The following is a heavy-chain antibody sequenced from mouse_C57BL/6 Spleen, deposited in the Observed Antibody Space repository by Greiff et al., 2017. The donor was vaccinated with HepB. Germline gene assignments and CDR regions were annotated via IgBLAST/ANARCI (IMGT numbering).Heavy chain of an antibody. CDR2: ISSGGSYT. V-gene: IGHV5-6*01. Sequence: EVQGVESGGDLVKPGGSLKLSCAASGFTFSSYGMSWVRQTPDKRLEWVATISSGGSYTYYPDSVKGRFTISRDKAKNTLYLQMSSLKSEDTARYYCARQGHGYSFDYWGQGTTLTVSS. J-gene: IGHJ2*01. D-gene: IGHD2-2*01. CDR1: GFTFSSYG. CDR3: ARQGHGYSFDY.